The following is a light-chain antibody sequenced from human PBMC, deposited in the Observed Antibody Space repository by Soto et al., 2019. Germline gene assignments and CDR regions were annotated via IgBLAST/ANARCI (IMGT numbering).Light chain of an antibody. V-gene: IGKV3-20*01. CDR1: QSLSSAY. CDR3: QQYGTSPRT. J-gene: IGKJ1*01. Sequence: EIVLTQSPDTLSLSPGERATLSCRASQSLSSAYLVWYQQKPGQAPRLLMFAASSRATGTSDRFSGSGSGTDFTLTISRLEPEDFAVYYCQQYGTSPRTFGQGTKVEIK. CDR2: AAS.